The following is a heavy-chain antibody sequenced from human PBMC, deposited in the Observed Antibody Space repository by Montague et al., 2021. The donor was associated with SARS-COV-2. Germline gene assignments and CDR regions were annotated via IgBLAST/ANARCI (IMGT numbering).Heavy chain of an antibody. J-gene: IGHJ4*02. D-gene: IGHD2-2*01. Sequence: SLRLSCADSGFSVGDHAMYWVRQGPGKGLEWVAGISWNSASKGHADAVPGRFTISKDISKNSLLLTMNSLRVEDTALYYCIRETCSGANCFLDYWGQGTLVAVSS. V-gene: IGHV3-9*01. CDR3: IRETCSGANCFLDY. CDR1: GFSVGDHA. CDR2: ISWNSASK.